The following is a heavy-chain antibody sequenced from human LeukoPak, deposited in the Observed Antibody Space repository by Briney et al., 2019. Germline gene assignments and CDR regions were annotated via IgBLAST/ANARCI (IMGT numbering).Heavy chain of an antibody. D-gene: IGHD6-13*01. CDR2: ISSSSSYI. Sequence: GGSLRLSCAASGFTFSSYSMNWVRQAPGKGLEWVSSISSSSSYIYYADSVKGRFTISRDNAKNSLYLQMNSLRAEDTAVYYCAREEEQQPLLPHYYYYYGMDVWGQGTTVTVSS. CDR3: AREEEQQPLLPHYYYYYGMDV. J-gene: IGHJ6*02. V-gene: IGHV3-21*01. CDR1: GFTFSSYS.